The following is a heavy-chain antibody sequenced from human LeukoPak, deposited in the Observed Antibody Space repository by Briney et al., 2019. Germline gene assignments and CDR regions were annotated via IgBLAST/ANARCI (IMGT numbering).Heavy chain of an antibody. CDR2: IWFDGSNK. CDR1: GFIFSGYG. D-gene: IGHD5-24*01. Sequence: GSLRLSCAASGFIFSGYGMHWVRQAPGKGLEWVAVIWFDGSNKYYADSVKGRFTISRDNSKNTLYLQMNSLRAEDTAVFYCARGNFRRDGYNFDYWGQGTLVTVSS. CDR3: ARGNFRRDGYNFDY. J-gene: IGHJ4*02. V-gene: IGHV3-33*08.